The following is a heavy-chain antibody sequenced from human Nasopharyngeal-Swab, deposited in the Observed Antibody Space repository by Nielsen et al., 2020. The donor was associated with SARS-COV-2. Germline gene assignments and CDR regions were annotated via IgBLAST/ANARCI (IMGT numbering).Heavy chain of an antibody. J-gene: IGHJ4*02. Sequence: ASVKVSCKASGYTLSTYAMYWARQAPGQRPEFMGWINAGKGNTIYSQKFQGRVRISRDTSANTVYMELNRLRSEDTAVYYCARVPAVAASRIDYWGQGTLVTVSS. V-gene: IGHV1-3*01. CDR1: GYTLSTYA. CDR3: ARVPAVAASRIDY. D-gene: IGHD6-19*01. CDR2: INAGKGNT.